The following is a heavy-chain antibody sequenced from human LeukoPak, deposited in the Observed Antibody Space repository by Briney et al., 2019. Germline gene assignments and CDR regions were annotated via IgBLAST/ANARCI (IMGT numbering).Heavy chain of an antibody. J-gene: IGHJ5*02. Sequence: KPSETLSLICTVSGGSISSDYWSWIRQPPGKGLEWIGHIYYSGSTNYNPSLRSRVTMSVDTSKNHFSLRLTSVTAADTAVYYCARRRQTGGDNGLHNWFDPWGQGILVTVSS. D-gene: IGHD2-21*01. CDR1: GGSISSDY. V-gene: IGHV4-59*08. CDR3: ARRRQTGGDNGLHNWFDP. CDR2: IYYSGST.